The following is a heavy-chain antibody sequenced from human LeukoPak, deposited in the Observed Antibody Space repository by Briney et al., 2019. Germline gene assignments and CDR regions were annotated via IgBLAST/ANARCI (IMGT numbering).Heavy chain of an antibody. V-gene: IGHV4-4*07. CDR2: IYTSGST. Sequence: SETLSLTCTVSGGSISSYYWSWIRQPAGKGLEWIGRIYTSGSTNYNPSLKSRVTMSVDTSKNQFSLKLSSVTAADTAVYYCARGRHCYYDFWSGEPSCWFDPWGQGTLVTVSS. D-gene: IGHD3-3*01. CDR3: ARGRHCYYDFWSGEPSCWFDP. J-gene: IGHJ5*02. CDR1: GGSISSYY.